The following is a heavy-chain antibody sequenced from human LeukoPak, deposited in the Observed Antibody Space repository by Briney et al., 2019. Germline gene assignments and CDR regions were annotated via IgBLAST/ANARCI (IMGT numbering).Heavy chain of an antibody. CDR3: ARRKGGSYFLYYFDY. Sequence: SETLSLTCAVYGGSFSGYYWSWIRQPPGKGLEWIGEINHSGSTNYNPSLKSRVTISVDTSKNQFSLKLSSVTAADTAVYYCARRKGGSYFLYYFDYWGQGTLVTVSS. V-gene: IGHV4-34*01. CDR2: INHSGST. D-gene: IGHD1-26*01. J-gene: IGHJ4*02. CDR1: GGSFSGYY.